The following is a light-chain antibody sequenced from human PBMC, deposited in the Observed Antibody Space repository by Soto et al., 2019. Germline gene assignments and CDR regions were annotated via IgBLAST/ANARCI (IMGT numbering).Light chain of an antibody. CDR2: EVF. V-gene: IGKV2D-29*01. J-gene: IGKJ1*01. CDR1: QSLLHSDGKTY. Sequence: DIVMTQTPLSLSVTPGQPASISCKSSQSLLHSDGKTYLYWYLQKSGQPPQLLIYEVFNRFSGVRDRVSGSGSGTDFTLKISRVEAEGVGVYYCMQSIQLWTFGQGTKVEIK. CDR3: MQSIQLWT.